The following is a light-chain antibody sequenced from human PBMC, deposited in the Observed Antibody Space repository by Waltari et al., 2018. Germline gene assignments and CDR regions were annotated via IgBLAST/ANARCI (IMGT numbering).Light chain of an antibody. CDR3: QSADTTGRFGL. V-gene: IGLV3-25*03. Sequence: SHELTQTPSVSVSPGQTARITCSGDSLEVQSASWYKKKPNQAPSLFIYEDDKRSSGIPRRFSGSRSGSTVTLIISGVQAEYEADYYCQSADTTGRFGLFGGGTRLAVL. J-gene: IGLJ2*01. CDR1: SLEVQS. CDR2: EDD.